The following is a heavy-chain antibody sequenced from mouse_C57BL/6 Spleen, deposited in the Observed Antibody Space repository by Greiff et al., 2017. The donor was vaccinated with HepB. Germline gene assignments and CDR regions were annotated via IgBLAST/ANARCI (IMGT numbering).Heavy chain of an antibody. CDR1: GFSLTSYG. D-gene: IGHD1-1*01. J-gene: IGHJ4*01. Sequence: VQLQQSGPGLVQPSQSLSITCTVSGFSLTSYGVHWVRQSPGKGLEWLGVIWSGGSTDYNAAFISRLSISKDNSKSQVFFKMNSLQADDTAIYYCARTPTVVEGYYAMDYWGQGTSVTVSS. V-gene: IGHV2-2*01. CDR2: IWSGGST. CDR3: ARTPTVVEGYYAMDY.